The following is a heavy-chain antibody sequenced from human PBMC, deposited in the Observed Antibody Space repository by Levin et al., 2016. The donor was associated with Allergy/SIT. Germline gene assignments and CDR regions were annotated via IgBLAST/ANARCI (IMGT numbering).Heavy chain of an antibody. D-gene: IGHD2-15*01. CDR2: IIPIFGTA. Sequence: WVRQAPGQGLEWMGGIIPIFGTANYAQKFQGRVTITADESTSTAYMELSSLRSEDTAVYYCARGGDVVVVAATPPYYYYYMDVWGKGTTVTVSS. V-gene: IGHV1-69*01. J-gene: IGHJ6*03. CDR3: ARGGDVVVVAATPPYYYYYMDV.